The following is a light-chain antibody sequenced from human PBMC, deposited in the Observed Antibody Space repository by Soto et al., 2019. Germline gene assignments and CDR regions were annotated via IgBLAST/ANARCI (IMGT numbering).Light chain of an antibody. Sequence: DIQMTQSPSTLSASLGDRVTITCRASQGISSWLAWYQQKPGKAPKLLIYDASSLESGVPSRFSGGGSGTEFTLTISTLQPDDFATYYCQQYNDYPYTFGQGTKLEIK. J-gene: IGKJ2*01. CDR2: DAS. CDR1: QGISSW. V-gene: IGKV1-5*01. CDR3: QQYNDYPYT.